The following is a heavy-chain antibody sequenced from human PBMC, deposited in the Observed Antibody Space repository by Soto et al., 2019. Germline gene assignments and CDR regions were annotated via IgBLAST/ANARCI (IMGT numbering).Heavy chain of an antibody. CDR2: ISYDGSNK. D-gene: IGHD3-3*01. Sequence: GGSLRLSCAASGFTFSTYAMHWFRQAPGKGLEWVAVISYDGSNKSYADSVKGRFTISRDNSKNTLYLQMNSLRAEDTAVYYCARDTRITIFGVVIIYFDYWGQGTLVTVSS. J-gene: IGHJ4*02. CDR3: ARDTRITIFGVVIIYFDY. CDR1: GFTFSTYA. V-gene: IGHV3-30-3*01.